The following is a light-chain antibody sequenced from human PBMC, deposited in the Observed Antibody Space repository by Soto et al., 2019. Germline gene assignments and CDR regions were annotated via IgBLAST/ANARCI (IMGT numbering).Light chain of an antibody. V-gene: IGKV3-15*01. Sequence: EIVMTQSPATLSVSPRERATLSCRASQSVSSNFAWYQQKPGQAPRLLIYGASTRATGIPARFSGSGSGTEFTLTVSSLQSEDFAVYYCQQYNNWPPYTFGQGTKLEIK. CDR1: QSVSSN. J-gene: IGKJ2*01. CDR2: GAS. CDR3: QQYNNWPPYT.